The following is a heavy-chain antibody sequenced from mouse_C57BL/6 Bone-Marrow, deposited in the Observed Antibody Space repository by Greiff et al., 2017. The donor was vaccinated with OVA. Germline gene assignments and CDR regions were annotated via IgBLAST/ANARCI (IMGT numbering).Heavy chain of an antibody. CDR2: LNPSSGYT. CDR1: GYTFTSYT. Sequence: QVQLQQSGAELARPGASVKMSCKASGYTFTSYTMHWVKQRPGQGLEWIGYLNPSSGYTKYNQKFKDKATLTADKSSSTAYMPLSSLTSEDSAVYYCATALYYFDYWGQGTTLTVSS. CDR3: ATALYYFDY. J-gene: IGHJ2*01. V-gene: IGHV1-4*01. D-gene: IGHD1-2*01.